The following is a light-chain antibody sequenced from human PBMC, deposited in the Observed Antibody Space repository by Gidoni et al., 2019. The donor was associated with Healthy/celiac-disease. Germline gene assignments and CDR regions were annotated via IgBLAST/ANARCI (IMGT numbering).Light chain of an antibody. J-gene: IGKJ1*01. CDR3: QQYNNWPGT. CDR1: QSVSSN. CDR2: GAS. V-gene: IGKV3-15*01. Sequence: EIVMTQSPATLSVSPWERATLSCRASQSVSSNLAWYQQKPGQAPRLLIYGASTRATGIPARFSGSGSGTEFTLTISSLQSEDFAVYYCQQYNNWPGTFXQXTKVXIK.